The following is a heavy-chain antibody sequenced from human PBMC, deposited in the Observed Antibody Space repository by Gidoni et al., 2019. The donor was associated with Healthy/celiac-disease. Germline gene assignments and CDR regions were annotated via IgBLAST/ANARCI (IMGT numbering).Heavy chain of an antibody. D-gene: IGHD3-22*01. CDR2: IGGSGGST. CDR3: AKDPYDSSGYYDY. CDR1: DFPFSSYA. Sequence: EVQLLESGGGLVQPGGSMRLSWPATDFPFSSYARSWVRQAPGKGLEWVSAIGGSGGSTYYADSVKGRFTISRDNSKNTLYLQMNSLRAEDTAVYYCAKDPYDSSGYYDYWGQGTLVTVSS. V-gene: IGHV3-23*01. J-gene: IGHJ4*02.